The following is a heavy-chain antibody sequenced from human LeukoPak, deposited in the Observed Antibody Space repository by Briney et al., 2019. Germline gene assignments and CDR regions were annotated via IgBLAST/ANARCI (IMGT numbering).Heavy chain of an antibody. CDR1: GGSISSSYYY. CDR2: IYYSGST. CDR3: AREGGYQWAFDY. J-gene: IGHJ4*02. V-gene: IGHV4-39*02. Sequence: SETLSLTCTVSGGSISSSYYYWGWIRQPPGKGLEWIGSIYYSGSTYYNPSLRSRVTISVDTSKNQFSLKLSSVTAADTAVYYCAREGGYQWAFDYWGQGTLVTVSS. D-gene: IGHD3-16*02.